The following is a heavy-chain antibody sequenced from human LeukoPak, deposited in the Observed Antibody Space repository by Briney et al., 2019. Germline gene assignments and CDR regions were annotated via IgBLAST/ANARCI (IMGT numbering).Heavy chain of an antibody. CDR2: ISAYNGNT. CDR3: GRSGYSYGLSIDY. CDR1: GYTFTSYG. D-gene: IGHD5-18*01. V-gene: IGHV1-18*01. J-gene: IGHJ4*02. Sequence: ASVKVSCKASGYTFTSYGISWVRQPPGQGLEWMGWISAYNGNTNYEQKLQGRVTMTTDTSTRTPYMELRSLRSDDTAVYYCGRSGYSYGLSIDYWGQGTLVTVSS.